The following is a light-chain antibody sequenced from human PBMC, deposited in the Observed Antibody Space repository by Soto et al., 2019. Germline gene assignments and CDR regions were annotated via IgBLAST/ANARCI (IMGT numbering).Light chain of an antibody. V-gene: IGKV3-15*01. CDR2: GAS. CDR1: QSVSGN. J-gene: IGKJ4*01. CDR3: QQYNDWVT. Sequence: EVVMTQSPATLSVSPGERVTLSCTASQSVSGNLAWYQQKPGQAPRLLIHGASTRATDIPARFSGSGSGTEFTLTITSLQSEDFAVYYCQQYNDWVTFGGGTKVEI.